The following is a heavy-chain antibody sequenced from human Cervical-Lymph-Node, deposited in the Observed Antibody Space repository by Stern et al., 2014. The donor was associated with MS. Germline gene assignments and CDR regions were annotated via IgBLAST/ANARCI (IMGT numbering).Heavy chain of an antibody. CDR1: GYTFTGHN. J-gene: IGHJ4*02. CDR3: AREGCSGGSCSLDY. D-gene: IGHD2-8*02. CDR2: INLNSGAT. Sequence: QVQLVQSGAEVKKPGASVKVSCKASGYTFTGHNMHWVRQAPGQGLEWMAWINLNSGATNYAQNFQDCVTMTRDTSISSAGLELNRLTSDDTAVYFCAREGCSGGSCSLDYWGQGTRVTVSS. V-gene: IGHV1-2*04.